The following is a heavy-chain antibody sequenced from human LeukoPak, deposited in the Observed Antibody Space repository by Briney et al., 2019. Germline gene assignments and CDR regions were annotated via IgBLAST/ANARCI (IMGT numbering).Heavy chain of an antibody. Sequence: GGSLRLSCAASGFTFSSYEMNWVRQAPGRGLEWVSYIGNTGRTIYYADSVQGRFTISRDNAKNSLYLQMNSLSAEDTAIYYCVRGDRYFFDFWGQGTLVTVSS. CDR3: VRGDRYFFDF. D-gene: IGHD1-14*01. CDR1: GFTFSSYE. CDR2: IGNTGRTI. V-gene: IGHV3-48*03. J-gene: IGHJ4*02.